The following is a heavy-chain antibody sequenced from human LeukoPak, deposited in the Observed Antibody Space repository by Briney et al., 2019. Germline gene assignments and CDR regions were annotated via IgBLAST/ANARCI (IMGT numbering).Heavy chain of an antibody. CDR3: ARDQLYLVRGVPSDY. Sequence: GASVTVSCKASGYTFTSYYMHWVRQAPGQGLEWMGIINPSGGSTSYAQKFQGRVTMTRDTSTSTVYMELSSLRSEDTAVYYCARDQLYLVRGVPSDYWGQGTLVTVSS. CDR1: GYTFTSYY. CDR2: INPSGGST. D-gene: IGHD3-10*01. J-gene: IGHJ4*02. V-gene: IGHV1-46*01.